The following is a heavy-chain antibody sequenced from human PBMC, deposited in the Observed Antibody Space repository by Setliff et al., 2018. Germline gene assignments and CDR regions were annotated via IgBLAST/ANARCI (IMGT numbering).Heavy chain of an antibody. CDR3: ARELGLRAPVDF. CDR2: IYSSGRT. V-gene: IGHV4-59*01. D-gene: IGHD4-17*01. Sequence: SETLSLTCRVSGDSISDYHWSWIRQPPGQGLEWIGYIYSSGRTNYNPSLKSRVSLSLDTSKNQFSLDLSSVTPADTAAYYCARELGLRAPVDFWGQGILVTVSS. J-gene: IGHJ4*02. CDR1: GDSISDYH.